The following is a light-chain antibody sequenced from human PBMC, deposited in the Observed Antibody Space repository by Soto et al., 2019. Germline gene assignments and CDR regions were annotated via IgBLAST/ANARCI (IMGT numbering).Light chain of an antibody. J-gene: IGKJ5*01. CDR2: GAS. CDR3: QHYVTSSIT. CDR1: QSVSSSY. Sequence: EIVLTQSPGTLSLSPGERATLSCRASQSVSSSYLAWYQQEPGQAPRLLIYGASSRATGTPDRISGGGSGTDFTLTISRLEPEDFAVYYCQHYVTSSITFGQGTRLEIK. V-gene: IGKV3-20*01.